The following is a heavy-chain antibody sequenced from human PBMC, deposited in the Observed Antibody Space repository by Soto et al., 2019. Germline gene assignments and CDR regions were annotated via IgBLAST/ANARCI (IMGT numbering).Heavy chain of an antibody. D-gene: IGHD1-26*01. Sequence: ASVKVSCKXSGYSFTGLDINWVRQTTGQGLEWMGWMEPSSGRTGYAQKFQGRVTMTGDTSINTAYMELSSLTSDDTAFYYCARGVTAGVDYWGQGTLVTVSS. CDR1: GYSFTGLD. V-gene: IGHV1-8*01. CDR3: ARGVTAGVDY. J-gene: IGHJ4*02. CDR2: MEPSSGRT.